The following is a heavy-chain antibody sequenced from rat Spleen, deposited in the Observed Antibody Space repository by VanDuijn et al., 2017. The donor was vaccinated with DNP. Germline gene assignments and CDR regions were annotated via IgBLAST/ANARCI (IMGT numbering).Heavy chain of an antibody. CDR3: ANSDSAW. D-gene: IGHD1-6*01. CDR1: GFTFSDYY. Sequence: EVQLVESGGGLVQPGRSLKVSCAASGFTFSDYYMAWVRQAPTKGLEWVAYIRYDGGIIYYGDSVRGRFTISRDNAKSTLYLQMNSLRSEETATYYCANSDSAWWGQVTLVTVSS. CDR2: IRYDGGII. J-gene: IGHJ3*01. V-gene: IGHV5-20*01.